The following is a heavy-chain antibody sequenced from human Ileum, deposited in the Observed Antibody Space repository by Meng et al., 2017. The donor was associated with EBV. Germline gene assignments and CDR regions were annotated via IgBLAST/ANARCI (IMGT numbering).Heavy chain of an antibody. J-gene: IGHJ4*02. CDR1: GYKFDDYT. CDR3: AREEGGRFDS. CDR2: INPGIGST. D-gene: IGHD2-15*01. Sequence: QLVHAGGEMKKPGASVEISCKASGYKFDDYTIQWLRQAPGQRLEWLGWINPGIGSTYDSKTIRGRLTITMDTSASTVYMRLTSLTSEDTAVYYCAREEGGRFDSWGQGTLVTVSS. V-gene: IGHV1-3*01.